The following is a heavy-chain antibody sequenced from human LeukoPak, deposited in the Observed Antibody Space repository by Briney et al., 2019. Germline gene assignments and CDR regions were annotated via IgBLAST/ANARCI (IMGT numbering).Heavy chain of an antibody. CDR1: GGSISTYY. CDR3: ARESNTYYDILTGSGQGWFDP. J-gene: IGHJ5*02. Sequence: SETLSLTCTVSGGSISTYYWGWIRQPAGKGLEWIGRIYTSGSTNYNPSLKSRVTMSVDTSKNQFSLNLGSVTAADTAVYYCARESNTYYDILTGSGQGWFDPWGQGTLVTVSS. V-gene: IGHV4-4*07. D-gene: IGHD3-9*01. CDR2: IYTSGST.